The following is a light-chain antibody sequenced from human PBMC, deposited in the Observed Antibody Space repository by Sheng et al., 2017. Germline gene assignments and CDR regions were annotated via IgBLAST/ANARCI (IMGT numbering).Light chain of an antibody. CDR3: QKANSLPLT. CDR1: QGISSY. CDR2: AAS. V-gene: IGKV1D-12*01. J-gene: IGKJ4*01. Sequence: DIQMTQSPSSVSASVGDRVTITCRASQGISSYLAWYQQKPGKAPKLLIYAASNLQSGVPARFSGSGSGTDFTLTISSLQPEDFATYYCQKANSLPLTFGGGTKVEMK.